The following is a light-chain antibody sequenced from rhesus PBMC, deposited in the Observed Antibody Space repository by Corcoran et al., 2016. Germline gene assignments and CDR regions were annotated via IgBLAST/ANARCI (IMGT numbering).Light chain of an antibody. CDR2: AAS. V-gene: IGKV1-28*01. CDR3: LQHYSYPVT. Sequence: DIQMTQSPSSLSASVGDTVTITCRASQAISTYVIWFPQQPGKAHQLLLYAASTVESGVPSRFSGSGSGTEFTLTISSLQHEDFVAYSCLQHYSYPVTFGPGTKLH. CDR1: QAISTY. J-gene: IGKJ3*01.